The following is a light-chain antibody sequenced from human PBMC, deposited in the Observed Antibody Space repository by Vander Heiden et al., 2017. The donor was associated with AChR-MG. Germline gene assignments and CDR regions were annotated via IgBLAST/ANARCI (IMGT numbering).Light chain of an antibody. V-gene: IGLV1-47*01. CDR1: SSNIGSHF. CDR3: AAWDDSLSGRV. J-gene: IGLJ2*01. CDR2: RND. Sequence: QSVLTQPPSASEPPGQRVTISCSGSSSNIGSHFVYWYQQLPGTAPKVLIYRNDQRPSGVPGRFSGSKSGTSASLAISGLRSEDEADYYCAAWDDSLSGRVFGGGTKLTVL.